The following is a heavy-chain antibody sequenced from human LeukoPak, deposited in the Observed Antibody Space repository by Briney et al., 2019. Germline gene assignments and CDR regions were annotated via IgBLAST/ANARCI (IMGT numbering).Heavy chain of an antibody. Sequence: ASVKVSCKASGYTFTGYYMHWVRQAPGQGLEWMGWINPNSGGTNYAQKFQGRVTMTRDTSISTAYMELSRLRSDDTAVYYCARVPYDFWSGYYTGAGWFDPWGQGTLVTVSS. CDR1: GYTFTGYY. CDR2: INPNSGGT. V-gene: IGHV1-2*02. D-gene: IGHD3-3*01. CDR3: ARVPYDFWSGYYTGAGWFDP. J-gene: IGHJ5*02.